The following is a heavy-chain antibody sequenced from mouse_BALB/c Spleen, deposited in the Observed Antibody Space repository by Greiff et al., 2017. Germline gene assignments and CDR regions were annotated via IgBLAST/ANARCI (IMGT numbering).Heavy chain of an antibody. J-gene: IGHJ4*01. Sequence: QVHVKQSGPGLVQPSQSLSITCTVSGFSLTSYGVHWVRQSPGKGLEWLGVIWSGGSTDYNAAFISRLSISKDNSKGQVFFKMNSLQANDTAIYYCARGIYGDYYAMDYWGQGTSVTVSS. CDR2: IWSGGST. D-gene: IGHD1-1*02. CDR3: ARGIYGDYYAMDY. CDR1: GFSLTSYG. V-gene: IGHV2-2*02.